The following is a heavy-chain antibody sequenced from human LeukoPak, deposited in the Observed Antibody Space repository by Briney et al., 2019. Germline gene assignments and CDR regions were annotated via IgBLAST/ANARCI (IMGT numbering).Heavy chain of an antibody. CDR2: INHSGST. J-gene: IGHJ5*02. D-gene: IGHD1-14*01. V-gene: IGHV4-34*01. CDR3: ARDQEPKRFDP. CDR1: GGSFSGYY. Sequence: PSETLSLTCAVYGGSFSGYYWSWIRQPPGKGLEWIGEINHSGSTNYNPTLKSRVTISVDTSKNQFFLKLSSVTAADTAVHYCARDQEPKRFDPWGQGTLVTVSS.